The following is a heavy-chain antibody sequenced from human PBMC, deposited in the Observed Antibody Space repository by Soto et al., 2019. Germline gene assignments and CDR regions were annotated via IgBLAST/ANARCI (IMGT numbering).Heavy chain of an antibody. CDR3: TRRAYTSGWHFDY. D-gene: IGHD6-19*01. J-gene: IGHJ4*02. CDR1: GSTFSGAA. CDR2: IRSKFNSYAT. V-gene: IGHV3-73*01. Sequence: EVQLVESGGGLVQPGGSLKLSCAASGSTFSGAAMHWVRQASGKGLEWVGRIRSKFNSYATEYAASVKGRFTISRDDSKNTAYLQMNSLKTEDTAVYYCTRRAYTSGWHFDYWGQGTLVTVSS.